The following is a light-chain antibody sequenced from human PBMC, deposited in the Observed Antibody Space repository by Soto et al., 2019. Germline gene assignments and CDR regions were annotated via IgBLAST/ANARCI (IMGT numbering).Light chain of an antibody. CDR1: SSDVGGYNY. J-gene: IGLJ1*01. V-gene: IGLV2-14*01. CDR3: SSYTSSSTLV. CDR2: DVT. Sequence: QSALTQPASVSGSPGQSITISCTGTSSDVGGYNYVSWYQQYPGKAPKLMIYDVTNRPSGGSSRFSGSKSGNTASLTISGLQAEDEADYYCSSYTSSSTLVFGTGTKLTVL.